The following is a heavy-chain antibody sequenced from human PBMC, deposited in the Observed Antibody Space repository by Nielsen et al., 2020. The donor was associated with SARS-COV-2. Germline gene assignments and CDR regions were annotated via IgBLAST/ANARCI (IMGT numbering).Heavy chain of an antibody. D-gene: IGHD3-3*01. CDR3: ATSLVAAIFGVLDY. CDR2: FDPGDAET. V-gene: IGHV1-24*01. CDR1: GYTLSELS. Sequence: ASVKVSCKVSGYTLSELSIHWVRQAPGKGLVWMGGFDPGDAETVYAQKFQGRITMTEDTSADTAYMDLSSLRTEDTAVYYCATSLVAAIFGVLDYWGPGTLVTVSS. J-gene: IGHJ4*02.